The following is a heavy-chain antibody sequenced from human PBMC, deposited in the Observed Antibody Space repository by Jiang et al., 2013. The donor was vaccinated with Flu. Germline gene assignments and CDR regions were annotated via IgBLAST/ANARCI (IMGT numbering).Heavy chain of an antibody. D-gene: IGHD6-13*01. J-gene: IGHJ4*02. CDR3: ALTSSWYNFDY. CDR1: GGSINTINYY. V-gene: IGHV4-39*01. CDR2: IYYSGTT. Sequence: SLTCSVPGGSINTINYYWGWIRQPPGKGLEWVGSIYYSGTTYYNPSLKSRVTISVDTSKNQFSLKVNSVSAADTAVYYCALTSSWYNFDYWGQGTLVTVSS.